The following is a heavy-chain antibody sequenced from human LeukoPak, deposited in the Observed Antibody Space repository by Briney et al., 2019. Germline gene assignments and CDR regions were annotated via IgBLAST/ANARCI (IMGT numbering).Heavy chain of an antibody. CDR2: ISSSGSTI. CDR3: ARVGYRFGYGVADY. J-gene: IGHJ4*02. CDR1: GFTFSSYE. Sequence: PGGSQRLSCAASGFTFSSYEMNWVRQAPGQGLEWISYISSSGSTIYYADSVKGRFTISRDNAKNSLYLQMNSLRAEDTAVYYCARVGYRFGYGVADYWGQGTPLTVSS. V-gene: IGHV3-48*03. D-gene: IGHD5-18*01.